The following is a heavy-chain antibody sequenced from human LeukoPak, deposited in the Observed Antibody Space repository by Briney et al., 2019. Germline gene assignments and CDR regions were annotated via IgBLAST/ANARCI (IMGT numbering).Heavy chain of an antibody. Sequence: GGSLRLSCAASGFTLSSYTMNWDRQAPGEGLEWVSSISSSGSYMYYADSVKGRFTISRYNAKNSLYLKMHTVRAEDTAVYYCEREDYGDSVFYYWGQGTLVTVSS. J-gene: IGHJ4*02. D-gene: IGHD4-17*01. V-gene: IGHV3-21*01. CDR3: EREDYGDSVFYY. CDR2: ISSSGSYM. CDR1: GFTLSSYT.